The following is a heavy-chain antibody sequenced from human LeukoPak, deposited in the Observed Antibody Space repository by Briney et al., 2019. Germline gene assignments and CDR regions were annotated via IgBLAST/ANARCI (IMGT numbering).Heavy chain of an antibody. D-gene: IGHD1-1*01. J-gene: IGHJ6*04. Sequence: SETLSLTCAVYGGSFSAYYWSWLRQPPGKGLEWIGEINHSGSTNYNPSFKSRVTISVDTSKNQLSLKLSSVTAADTAVYYCARTTYNWKGEAFYYYYGMDVWGKGTTVTVSS. V-gene: IGHV4-34*01. CDR1: GGSFSAYY. CDR2: INHSGST. CDR3: ARTTYNWKGEAFYYYYGMDV.